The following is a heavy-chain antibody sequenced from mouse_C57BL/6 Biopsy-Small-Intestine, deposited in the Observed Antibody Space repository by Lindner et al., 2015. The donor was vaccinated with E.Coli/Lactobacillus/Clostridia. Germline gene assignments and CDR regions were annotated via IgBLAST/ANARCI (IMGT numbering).Heavy chain of an antibody. CDR2: IDPANGKT. V-gene: IGHV14-3*02. CDR1: GFNIKDDY. J-gene: IGHJ1*01. D-gene: IGHD2-5*01. CDR3: ARDSNFFHYWFFDV. Sequence: VQLQESGTELVRPGASVRLSCTASGFNIKDDYIHWVKQRPEQGLEWIGRIDPANGKTKYVPKFQDKATITADTSSNTAYLQLNSLTSDDTAVYYCARDSNFFHYWFFDVWGAGTTVTVSS.